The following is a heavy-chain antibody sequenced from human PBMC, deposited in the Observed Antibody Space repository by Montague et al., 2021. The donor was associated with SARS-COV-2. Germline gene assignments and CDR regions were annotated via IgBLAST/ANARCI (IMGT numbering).Heavy chain of an antibody. CDR3: ARGFDY. J-gene: IGHJ4*02. V-gene: IGHV4-61*05. CDR1: GGSISSSSYY. CDR2: IYYSGSA. Sequence: SETLSLTCTVSGGSISSSSYYWGWIRQPPGKGLEWIGYIYYSGSANYNPSLKSRVTISVDTSKNQFSLKLSSVTAADTAVYYCARGFDYWGQGTLVTVSS.